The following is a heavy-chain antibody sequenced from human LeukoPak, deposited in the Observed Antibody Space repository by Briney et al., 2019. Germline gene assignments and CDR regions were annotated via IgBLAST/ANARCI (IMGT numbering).Heavy chain of an antibody. D-gene: IGHD3-10*01. J-gene: IGHJ4*02. Sequence: SETLSLTCTVSGGSISSYYWSWIRQPPGKGLEWIGYIFYSGSTNYNPSLKSRVTISVDTSKNQFSLKLSSVTAADTAVYYCARGGVSRELLNLDYWGQGTLVTVSS. CDR1: GGSISSYY. CDR3: ARGGVSRELLNLDY. CDR2: IFYSGST. V-gene: IGHV4-59*01.